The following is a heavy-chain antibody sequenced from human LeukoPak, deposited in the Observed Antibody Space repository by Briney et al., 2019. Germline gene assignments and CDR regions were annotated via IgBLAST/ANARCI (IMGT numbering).Heavy chain of an antibody. CDR1: GGSISSYY. D-gene: IGHD5-18*01. Sequence: PSETLSLTCTVSGGSISSYYWSRIRQPPGKGLEWIGYIYYSGSTNYTPSLKSRVTISVDTSKNQFSLKLSSVTAADTAVYYCARSYGFIFDYWGQGTLVTVSS. J-gene: IGHJ4*02. CDR3: ARSYGFIFDY. CDR2: IYYSGST. V-gene: IGHV4-59*01.